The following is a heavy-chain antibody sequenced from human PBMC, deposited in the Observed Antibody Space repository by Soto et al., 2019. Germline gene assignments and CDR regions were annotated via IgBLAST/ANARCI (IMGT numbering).Heavy chain of an antibody. D-gene: IGHD6-19*01. CDR2: IYHSGST. J-gene: IGHJ4*02. CDR1: GGSISSGGYS. V-gene: IGHV4-30-2*01. Sequence: QLQLQESGSGLVKPSQTLSLTCAVSGGSISSGGYSWSWIRQPPGKGLEWIGYIYHSGSTYYTPSRKTRVTISVDRSKTQYSLELSSVTAADTAVYYCTSAGGLGAVAADYWGQGTLVTVSS. CDR3: TSAGGLGAVAADY.